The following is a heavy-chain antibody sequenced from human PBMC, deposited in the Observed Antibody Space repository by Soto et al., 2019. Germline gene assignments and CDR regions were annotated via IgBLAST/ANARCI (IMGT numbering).Heavy chain of an antibody. CDR2: MNPNTGNT. D-gene: IGHD1-1*01. CDR1: GDPFTSYD. CDR3: ARGLGNDISTYYYYGMDV. J-gene: IGHJ6*02. Sequence: EASVKVSCKASGDPFTSYDIKWVRHATEQGLEWMGWMNPNTGNTGYTQKFQGRVTMTRHASISTAYMELSSLRSEDKAVYYCARGLGNDISTYYYYGMDVWGQGTTVTV. V-gene: IGHV1-8*01.